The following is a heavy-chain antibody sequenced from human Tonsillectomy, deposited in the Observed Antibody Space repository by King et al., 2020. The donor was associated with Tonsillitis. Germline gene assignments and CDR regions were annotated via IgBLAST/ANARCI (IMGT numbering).Heavy chain of an antibody. J-gene: IGHJ6*03. CDR3: ATRYYYDSSGPDINYYYYMDV. CDR1: GYSLTSYW. D-gene: IGHD3-22*01. V-gene: IGHV5-10-1*03. Sequence: QLVQSGAEVKKPGESLRISCKGSGYSLTSYWINWVRQMPGKGLEWMGRIDPSDSFTNYSPSFQGHVTISADKSISTAYLQWSSLKASDTAMYYCATRYYYDSSGPDINYYYYMDVWGKGNTVTVSS. CDR2: IDPSDSFT.